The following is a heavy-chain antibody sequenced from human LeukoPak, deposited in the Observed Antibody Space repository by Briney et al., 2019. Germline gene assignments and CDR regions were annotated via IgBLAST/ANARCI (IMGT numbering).Heavy chain of an antibody. Sequence: GRSLRLSCAASGFTFSSYAMHWVRQAPGKGLEWVAVISYDGSNKYYADSVKGRFTISRDNSKNTLYLQMNSLRAEDTAVYYCARDISWAFDIWGQGTMVTVSS. D-gene: IGHD3-9*01. CDR1: GFTFSSYA. CDR3: ARDISWAFDI. V-gene: IGHV3-30-3*01. J-gene: IGHJ3*02. CDR2: ISYDGSNK.